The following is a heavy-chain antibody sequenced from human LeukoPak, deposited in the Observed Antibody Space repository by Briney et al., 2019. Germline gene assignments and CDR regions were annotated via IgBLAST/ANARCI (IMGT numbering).Heavy chain of an antibody. V-gene: IGHV3-74*01. J-gene: IGHJ4*02. CDR2: INTDGSII. CDR1: GFTFSHYW. D-gene: IGHD6-19*01. CDR3: ARSMGIAVSRNSNFDY. Sequence: GGSLRLSCAASGFTFSHYWMHWVRQAPGKGLVWVSLINTDGSIITYADSVKGRVTISRDNARNTLYLQMNSLRAEDTAVYYCARSMGIAVSRNSNFDYWGQGILVTVSS.